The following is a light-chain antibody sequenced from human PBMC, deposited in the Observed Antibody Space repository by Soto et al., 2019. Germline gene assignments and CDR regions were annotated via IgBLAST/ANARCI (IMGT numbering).Light chain of an antibody. CDR2: GAS. Sequence: EIVLTQSPCSLSLSPGERATLSCRASQSVSNNYLAWYQQKPGQAPRLLIYGASNRATGIPDRFSGSGSGTDFTLTISSLEPEDFAVYYCQQRSHWPRTFGQGTKVDIK. CDR1: QSVSNNY. CDR3: QQRSHWPRT. V-gene: IGKV3D-20*02. J-gene: IGKJ1*01.